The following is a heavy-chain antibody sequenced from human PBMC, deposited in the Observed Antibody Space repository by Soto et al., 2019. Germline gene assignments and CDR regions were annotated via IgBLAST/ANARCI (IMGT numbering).Heavy chain of an antibody. V-gene: IGHV4-61*08. J-gene: IGHJ4*02. CDR1: GGSVSNDAYS. D-gene: IGHD1-26*01. CDR2: IYHSGST. CDR3: ARLGIGWEFPFDY. Sequence: QVQLQESGPGLVKPSETLSLTCIVSGGSVSNDAYSWSWIRQPPGKGLEWIGYIYHSGSTYYNPYLQSRVTISADTSANQFSLKVSSVTAADTAVYYCARLGIGWEFPFDYWGQGTLVNVSS.